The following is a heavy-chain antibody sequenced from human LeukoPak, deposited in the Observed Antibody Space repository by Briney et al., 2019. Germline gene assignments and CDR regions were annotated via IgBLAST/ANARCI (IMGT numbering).Heavy chain of an antibody. CDR2: IYHSGST. Sequence: SETLSLTCTVSGYSISSGYYWGWIRQPPGKGLEWIGSIYHSGSTNYNPSLKSRVTISVDTSKNQFSLKLSSVTAADTAVYYCARGVEQWLLSEGYYFDYWGQGTLVTVSS. CDR1: GYSISSGYY. V-gene: IGHV4-38-2*02. CDR3: ARGVEQWLLSEGYYFDY. D-gene: IGHD6-19*01. J-gene: IGHJ4*02.